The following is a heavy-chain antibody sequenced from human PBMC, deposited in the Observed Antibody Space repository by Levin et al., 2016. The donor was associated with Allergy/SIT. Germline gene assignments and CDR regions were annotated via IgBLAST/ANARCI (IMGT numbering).Heavy chain of an antibody. J-gene: IGHJ5*02. V-gene: IGHV4-34*01. CDR2: INHSGST. Sequence: SETLSLTCAVYGGSFSGYYWSWIRQPPGKGLEWIGEINHSGSTNYNPSLKSRVTISVDTSKNQFSLKLSSVTAADTAVYYCARGTIITMVRGVIRFDPWGQGTLVTVSS. CDR3: ARGTIITMVRGVIRFDP. D-gene: IGHD3-10*01. CDR1: GGSFSGYY.